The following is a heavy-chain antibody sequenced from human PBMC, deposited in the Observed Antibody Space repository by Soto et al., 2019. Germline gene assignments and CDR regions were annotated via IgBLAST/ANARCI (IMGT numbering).Heavy chain of an antibody. D-gene: IGHD2-2*03. CDR3: AADLDIVVVPAAHYYYGMDV. CDR2: IVVGSGNT. CDR1: GFTFTSSA. J-gene: IGHJ6*02. V-gene: IGHV1-58*01. Sequence: AASVKVSCKASGFTFTSSAVQWVRQARGQRLEWIGWIVVGSGNTNYAQKFQERVTITRDMSTSTAYMELSSLRSEDTAVYYCAADLDIVVVPAAHYYYGMDVWGQGTTVTVSS.